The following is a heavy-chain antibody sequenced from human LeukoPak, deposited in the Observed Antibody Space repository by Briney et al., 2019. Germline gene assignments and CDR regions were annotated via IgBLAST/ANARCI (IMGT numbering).Heavy chain of an antibody. V-gene: IGHV3-13*04. CDR3: ARYNWNFHAFDV. CDR1: GFTFSSYD. J-gene: IGHJ3*01. Sequence: GGSLRLSCAASGFTFSSYDMHWVRQATGKGLEWVSAIGTVGDTYYPGSVKGRFTISRENAKNSLYLQMNSLRAEDTAVYSCARYNWNFHAFDVWGQGTRVTVSS. CDR2: IGTVGDT. D-gene: IGHD1-1*01.